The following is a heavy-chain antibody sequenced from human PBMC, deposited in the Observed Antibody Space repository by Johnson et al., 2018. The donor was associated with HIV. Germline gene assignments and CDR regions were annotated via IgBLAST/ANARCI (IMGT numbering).Heavy chain of an antibody. CDR3: ARVLVAADYAFDI. D-gene: IGHD1-26*01. Sequence: VQLVESGGGLVHPGGSLRLSCAASGFTVSSNYMSWVRQAPGKGLEWVSVIYSGGTTYYADSVKGRFTISRDTSENTVYLQMNSLRADDTALYYCARVLVAADYAFDIWGQGTMVTVSS. CDR1: GFTVSSNY. V-gene: IGHV3-66*01. CDR2: IYSGGTT. J-gene: IGHJ3*02.